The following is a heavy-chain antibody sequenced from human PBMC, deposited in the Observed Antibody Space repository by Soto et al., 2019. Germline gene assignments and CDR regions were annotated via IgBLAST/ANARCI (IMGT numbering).Heavy chain of an antibody. V-gene: IGHV3-23*01. CDR3: ARNEGYCISTSCYWGYYYYYYGMDV. D-gene: IGHD2-2*01. CDR2: ISGSGGST. CDR1: GVTFRSYA. J-gene: IGHJ6*02. Sequence: PAGSLRLACQTSGVTFRSYAMSWSRQAPGPGLEWVSAISGSGGSTYYADSVKGRFTISRDNSKNTLYLQMNSLRAEDTAVYYCARNEGYCISTSCYWGYYYYYYGMDVWGQGT.